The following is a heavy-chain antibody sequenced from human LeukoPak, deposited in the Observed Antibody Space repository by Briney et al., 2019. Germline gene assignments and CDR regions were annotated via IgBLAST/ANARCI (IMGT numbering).Heavy chain of an antibody. CDR1: GYTFTGYY. J-gene: IGHJ4*02. CDR3: ARDLHWGPDY. Sequence: ASMKVSCTASGYTFTGYYMHLVRQAPGQGLEWMGWINPNTGDTNYAQKFQGRVTMTRDTSISTAYMELSRLRSDDTAVYYCARDLHWGPDYWGQGTLVTVSS. D-gene: IGHD7-27*01. CDR2: INPNTGDT. V-gene: IGHV1-2*02.